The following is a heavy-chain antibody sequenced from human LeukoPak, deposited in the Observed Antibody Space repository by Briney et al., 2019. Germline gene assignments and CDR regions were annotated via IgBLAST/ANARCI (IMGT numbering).Heavy chain of an antibody. Sequence: GGSLRLSCAASGFTFSGYSMNWVRQAPGKGLEWVSYISSTSNTIYCADSVKGRFTISRDNAKNSLYLQMNSLRAEDTAVYYCATTIPFDYWGQGTLVTVSS. V-gene: IGHV3-48*01. CDR1: GFTFSGYS. CDR2: ISSTSNTI. J-gene: IGHJ4*02. CDR3: ATTIPFDY. D-gene: IGHD5-12*01.